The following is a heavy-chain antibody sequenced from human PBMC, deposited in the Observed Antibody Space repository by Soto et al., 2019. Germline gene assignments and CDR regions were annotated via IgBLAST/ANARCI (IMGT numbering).Heavy chain of an antibody. Sequence: TLSLTCPVSGGSISSSSYYWGWVRPPPGEGLEWIGSIYYSGSTYYNPSLKSRVTISVDTSKNQFSLKLSSVTAADTAVYYCARLIKYYDYVWGSPWANYGMDVWGQGTTVTVSS. J-gene: IGHJ6*02. CDR3: ARLIKYYDYVWGSPWANYGMDV. CDR1: GGSISSSSYY. V-gene: IGHV4-39*01. CDR2: IYYSGST. D-gene: IGHD3-16*01.